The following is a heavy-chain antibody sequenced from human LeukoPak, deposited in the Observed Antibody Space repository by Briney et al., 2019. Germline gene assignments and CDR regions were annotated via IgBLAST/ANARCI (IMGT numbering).Heavy chain of an antibody. J-gene: IGHJ3*02. CDR1: GGSISSYY. Sequence: SETLSLTCTVSGGSISSYYWSWIRQPPGKGLEWIGSIYYSGSTYYTPSLKSRVTISVDTFKNQFSLKLSSVTAADTAVYYCARHSRSGYSGYENAFDIRGQGTMVTVSS. CDR3: ARHSRSGYSGYENAFDI. CDR2: IYYSGST. V-gene: IGHV4-59*05. D-gene: IGHD5-12*01.